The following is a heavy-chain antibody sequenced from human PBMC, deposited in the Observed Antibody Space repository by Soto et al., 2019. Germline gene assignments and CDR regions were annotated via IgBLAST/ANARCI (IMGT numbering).Heavy chain of an antibody. CDR1: GGSISSGGYY. CDR3: ARPEYSSSSYGMDV. V-gene: IGHV3-11*04. D-gene: IGHD6-6*01. Sequence: LSLTCTVSGGSISSGGYYWSWIRQAPGKGLERVSYINNSSRTIYYEEPEKGRFTISRDNAKNSLYLQMNSLRDEDTAVYYCARPEYSSSSYGMDVWGQGTTVTVSS. CDR2: INNSSRTI. J-gene: IGHJ6*02.